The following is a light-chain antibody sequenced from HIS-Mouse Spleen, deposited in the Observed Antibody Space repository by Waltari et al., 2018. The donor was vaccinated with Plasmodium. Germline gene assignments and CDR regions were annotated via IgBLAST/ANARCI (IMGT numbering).Light chain of an antibody. V-gene: IGLV2-23*03. CDR3: CSYAGSSTFVV. CDR2: EGS. Sequence: QSALTQPASVSGSPGPSITTPCTGPTHDVAGYNLVSCYQQHPCKAPKLMIYEGSKRPSGVSNRFSGSKSGNTASLTISGLQAEDEADYYCCSYAGSSTFVVFGGGTKLTVL. CDR1: THDVAGYNL. J-gene: IGLJ2*01.